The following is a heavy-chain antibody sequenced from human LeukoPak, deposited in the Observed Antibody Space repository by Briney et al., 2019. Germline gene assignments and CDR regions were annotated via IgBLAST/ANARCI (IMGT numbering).Heavy chain of an antibody. CDR1: GFTFSSYE. CDR3: ARAFGLDC. J-gene: IGHJ4*02. D-gene: IGHD3-16*01. CDR2: ISGSGRTM. Sequence: GGSLRLSCAASGFTFSSYEMNWVRQAPGKGLEWVSYISGSGRTMSYADSVKGRFTISRDNAKNSLYLQMNSLRAEDTAVYYCARAFGLDCWGQGTLVTVSS. V-gene: IGHV3-48*03.